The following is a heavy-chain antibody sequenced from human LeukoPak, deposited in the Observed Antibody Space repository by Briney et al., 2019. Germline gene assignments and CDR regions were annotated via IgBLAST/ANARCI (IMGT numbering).Heavy chain of an antibody. Sequence: GGSLRLSCVVSGFTFSNYAVSWVRQAPAKGLEWVSAIRGDDGHTFYADSVKGRFTISRDISKDTLYLQMSSLRVEDTAMYYCATTSAYCSSMSCYASGVDIWGQGAMVTVSS. V-gene: IGHV3-23*01. CDR3: ATTSAYCSSMSCYASGVDI. CDR1: GFTFSNYA. J-gene: IGHJ3*02. CDR2: IRGDDGHT. D-gene: IGHD2-2*01.